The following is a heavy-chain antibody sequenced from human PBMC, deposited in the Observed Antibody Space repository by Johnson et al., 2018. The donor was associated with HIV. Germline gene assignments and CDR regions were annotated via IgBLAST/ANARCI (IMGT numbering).Heavy chain of an antibody. CDR3: AKGDCGGDCYVYAFDM. CDR2: ISYDGSNE. V-gene: IGHV3-30*18. J-gene: IGHJ3*02. Sequence: QVQLVESGGGVVQPGRSLRLSCAASGFTFSTYGMHWVRQAPGKGLEWVAVISYDGSNEYYVESVKGRFTISRDNSKNTLYLQMNRLRAEDTAVYYCAKGDCGGDCYVYAFDMGGQGTMVTVSS. CDR1: GFTFSTYG. D-gene: IGHD2-21*01.